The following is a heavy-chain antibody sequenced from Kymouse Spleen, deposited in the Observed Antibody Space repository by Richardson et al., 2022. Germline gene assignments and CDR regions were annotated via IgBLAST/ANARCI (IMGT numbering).Heavy chain of an antibody. Sequence: QLQLQESGPGLVKPSETLSLTCTVSGGSISSSSYYWGWIRQPPGKGLEWIGSIYYSGSTYYNPSLKSRVTISVDTSKNQFSLKLSSVTAADTAVYYCARYYNWNFLFQHWGQGTLVTVSS. V-gene: IGHV4-39*01. CDR2: IYYSGST. CDR3: ARYYNWNFLFQH. J-gene: IGHJ1*01. D-gene: IGHD1-7*01. CDR1: GGSISSSSYY.